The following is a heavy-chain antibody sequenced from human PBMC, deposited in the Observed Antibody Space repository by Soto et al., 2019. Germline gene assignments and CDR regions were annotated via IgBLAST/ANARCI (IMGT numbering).Heavy chain of an antibody. D-gene: IGHD1-26*01. CDR3: ARFRGSYTRGLDY. CDR2: SRNKANSYST. J-gene: IGHJ4*02. CDR1: GFTFSDHY. Sequence: EVQLVESGGGLVQPGGSLRLSCAASGFTFSDHYMDWVRQAQGKGLEWVGRSRNKANSYSTEYAASVKGRFTISRDESKNSLYLQMNSLKTEDKAVYYCARFRGSYTRGLDYWGQGTLVTVAS. V-gene: IGHV3-72*01.